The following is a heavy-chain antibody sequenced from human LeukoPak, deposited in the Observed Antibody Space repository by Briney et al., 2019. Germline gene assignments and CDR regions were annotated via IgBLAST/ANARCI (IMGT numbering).Heavy chain of an antibody. V-gene: IGHV3-30*18. D-gene: IGHD3-10*01. CDR1: GFTFSSYG. J-gene: IGHJ6*02. CDR3: AKVYGSGPLVYYYYYGMDV. Sequence: PGGSLRLSCAASGFTFSSYGMHWVRQAPGKGLEWVAVISYDGSNKYYADSVKGRFTISRDNSKNTLYLQMNSLRAEDTAVYYCAKVYGSGPLVYYYYYGMDVWGQGTTVTVSS. CDR2: ISYDGSNK.